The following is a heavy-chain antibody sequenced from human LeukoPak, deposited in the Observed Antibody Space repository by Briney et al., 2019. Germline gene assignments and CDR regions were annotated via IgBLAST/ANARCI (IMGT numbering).Heavy chain of an antibody. J-gene: IGHJ4*02. CDR3: ARDPLTMVRGVIKYYFDY. CDR1: GFTFSSYA. D-gene: IGHD3-10*01. V-gene: IGHV3-30*04. Sequence: PGRSLRLSCAASGFTFSSYAMHWVRQAPGKGLEWVAVISYDGSNKYYADSVKGRFTISRDNSKNTLYLQMNSLRAEDTAVYYCARDPLTMVRGVIKYYFDYWGQGTLVTVSS. CDR2: ISYDGSNK.